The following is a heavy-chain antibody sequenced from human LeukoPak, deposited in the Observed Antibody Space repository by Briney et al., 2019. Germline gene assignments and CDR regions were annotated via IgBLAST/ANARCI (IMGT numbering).Heavy chain of an antibody. CDR3: VRYRSGGSCYSVPFDI. D-gene: IGHD2-15*01. CDR2: INPNSGGT. Sequence: GASVKVSCKASGYTFTGYYMHSVRQAPGQGLECMGWINPNSGGTNYAQKFQGRVTMTRDTSISTAYMELSRLRSDDTAVYYCVRYRSGGSCYSVPFDIWGQGTMVTVSS. CDR1: GYTFTGYY. V-gene: IGHV1-2*02. J-gene: IGHJ3*02.